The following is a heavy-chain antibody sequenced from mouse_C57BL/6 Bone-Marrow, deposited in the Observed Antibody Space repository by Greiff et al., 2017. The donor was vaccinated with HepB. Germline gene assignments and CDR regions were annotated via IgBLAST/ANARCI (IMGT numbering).Heavy chain of an antibody. Sequence: EVKVEESGGGLVQPGGSLKLSCAASGFTFSDYYMYWVRQTPEKRLEWVAYISNGGGSTYYPDTVKGRFTISRDNAKNTLYLQMSRLKSEDTAMYYCARRIYYGNYDYFDYWGQGTTLTVSS. CDR1: GFTFSDYY. D-gene: IGHD2-1*01. V-gene: IGHV5-12*01. CDR3: ARRIYYGNYDYFDY. CDR2: ISNGGGST. J-gene: IGHJ2*01.